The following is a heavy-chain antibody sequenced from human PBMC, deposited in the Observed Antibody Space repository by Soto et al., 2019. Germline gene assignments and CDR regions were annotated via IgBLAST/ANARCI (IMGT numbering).Heavy chain of an antibody. J-gene: IGHJ4*02. CDR3: ARGGIAAAAPPDY. V-gene: IGHV4-31*03. CDR2: IYYSGST. Sequence: QVQLQESGPGLVKPSQTLSLTCTVSGRSISSGGYYWSWIRQHPGKGLEWIGYIYYSGSTYYNPSLKSRVTISVDTSKNQFSLKLSSVTAADTAVYYCARGGIAAAAPPDYWGQGTLVNVSS. D-gene: IGHD6-13*01. CDR1: GRSISSGGYY.